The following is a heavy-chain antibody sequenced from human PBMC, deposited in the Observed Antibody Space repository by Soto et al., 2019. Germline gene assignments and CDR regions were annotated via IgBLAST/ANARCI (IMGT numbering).Heavy chain of an antibody. D-gene: IGHD6-13*01. Sequence: GGSLRLSCAASGFTFSSYAMHWVRQAPGKGLEWVAVISYDGSNKYYADSVKGRFTIPRDNSKNTLYLQMNSLRAEDTAVYYCASPAYSSSWPYYYYGMDVWGQGTTVTVSS. V-gene: IGHV3-30-3*01. J-gene: IGHJ6*02. CDR1: GFTFSSYA. CDR2: ISYDGSNK. CDR3: ASPAYSSSWPYYYYGMDV.